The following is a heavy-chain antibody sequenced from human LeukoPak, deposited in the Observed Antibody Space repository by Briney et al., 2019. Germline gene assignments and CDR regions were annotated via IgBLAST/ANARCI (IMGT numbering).Heavy chain of an antibody. CDR2: INPNSGGT. CDR3: ARDKLTITPTSNNWFDP. D-gene: IGHD3-3*01. CDR1: GYTFTGYY. J-gene: IGHJ5*02. V-gene: IGHV1-2*06. Sequence: ASVKVSCKASGYTFTGYYMHWVRQAPGQGLEWMGRINPNSGGTNYAQKFQGRVTMTRDTSISTAYMELSRLRSDDTAVYYCARDKLTITPTSNNWFDPWGQGTPVTVSS.